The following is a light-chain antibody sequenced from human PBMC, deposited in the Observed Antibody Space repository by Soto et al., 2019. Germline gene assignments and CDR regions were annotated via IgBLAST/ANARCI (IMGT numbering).Light chain of an antibody. V-gene: IGLV2-14*01. Sequence: QSALTQPASVSGSPGQSITISCTGTSSDVGGYNYVSWYQQHPGKAPKLMIYDVSNRPSGVSNRFSGSKSGNTASLTISGLQAGVEADYYCSSYTSSSLYVFGTGTKLTVL. CDR1: SSDVGGYNY. CDR2: DVS. CDR3: SSYTSSSLYV. J-gene: IGLJ1*01.